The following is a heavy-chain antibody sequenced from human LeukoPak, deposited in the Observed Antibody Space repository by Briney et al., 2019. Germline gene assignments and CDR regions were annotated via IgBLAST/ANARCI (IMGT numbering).Heavy chain of an antibody. CDR2: ITGSGART. V-gene: IGHV3-23*01. J-gene: IGHJ5*02. CDR1: GFTFSNTW. Sequence: GGSLRLSCVASGFTFSNTWINWVRQAPGRGLEWVSAITGSGARTFYADPVKGRFTVSRDNAKNTLYLQMNSLSAEDAAVYYCARDFRSDFPNWFDPWGRGALVTASS. CDR3: ARDFRSDFPNWFDP. D-gene: IGHD3-3*01.